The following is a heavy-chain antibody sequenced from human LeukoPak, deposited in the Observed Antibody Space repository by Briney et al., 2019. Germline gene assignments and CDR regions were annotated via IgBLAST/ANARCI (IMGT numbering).Heavy chain of an antibody. D-gene: IGHD3-10*01. Sequence: GRSLRLSCAASGFTFSSNAMHCVRQAPGKGLEWVAVISYDGSNKYYADSVKGRFTISRDNSKNTLYLQMNSLRAEDTAVYYCAAPMVRVVILDYWGQGTLVTVSS. CDR2: ISYDGSNK. V-gene: IGHV3-30*04. CDR3: AAPMVRVVILDY. J-gene: IGHJ4*02. CDR1: GFTFSSNA.